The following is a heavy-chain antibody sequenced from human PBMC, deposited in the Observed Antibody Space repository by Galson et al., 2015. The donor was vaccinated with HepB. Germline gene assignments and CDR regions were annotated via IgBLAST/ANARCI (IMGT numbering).Heavy chain of an antibody. CDR2: IIPVLGIS. CDR3: ARVGGRLGYCSGGSCSNWFDP. J-gene: IGHJ5*02. Sequence: SVKVSCKASGGTFSSYAINWVRQAPGQGLEWMGGIIPVLGISNYAQKFQDRVTITADESTSISYMELSSLRSEDTAVYYCARVGGRLGYCSGGSCSNWFDPWGQGTLVTVSS. D-gene: IGHD2-15*01. V-gene: IGHV1-69*10. CDR1: GGTFSSYA.